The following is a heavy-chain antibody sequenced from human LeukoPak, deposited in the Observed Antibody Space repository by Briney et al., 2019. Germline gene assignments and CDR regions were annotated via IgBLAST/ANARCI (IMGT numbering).Heavy chain of an antibody. J-gene: IGHJ3*02. D-gene: IGHD1-7*01. CDR3: ARWGDHGTRDAFDI. CDR1: EFTFSDYY. CDR2: ISSSGSTI. Sequence: GGSLRLSCAASEFTFSDYYMSWIRQAPGKGLEWVSYISSSGSTIYYADPVKGRFTISRDNAKNSLYLQMNSLRAEDTAVYYCARWGDHGTRDAFDIWGQGTMVTVSS. V-gene: IGHV3-11*04.